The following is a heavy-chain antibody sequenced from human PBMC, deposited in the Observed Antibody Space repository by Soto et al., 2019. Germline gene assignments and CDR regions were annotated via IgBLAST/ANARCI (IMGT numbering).Heavy chain of an antibody. V-gene: IGHV1-69*01. CDR2: IIPIFGTA. D-gene: IGHD3-22*01. Sequence: QVQLVQSGAEVKKPGSSVKVSCKASGGNFSSYSISWVRQAPGQGLEWMGGIIPIFGTANYAQKFQGRVTITADESTSTAYMELSSLRSEDTAVYYCARSPWGYYYDSSGYYADAFDIWGQGTMVTVAS. CDR1: GGNFSSYS. J-gene: IGHJ3*02. CDR3: ARSPWGYYYDSSGYYADAFDI.